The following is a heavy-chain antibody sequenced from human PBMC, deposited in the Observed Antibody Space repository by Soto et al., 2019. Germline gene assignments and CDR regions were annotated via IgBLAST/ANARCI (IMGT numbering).Heavy chain of an antibody. CDR2: IYWDDDK. CDR3: AHRHGGYCSSTSCYTFDY. V-gene: IGHV2-5*02. J-gene: IGHJ4*02. Sequence: QITLKESGPTLVKPTQTLTLTCTFSGFSLSTSGVGVGWIRQPPGKALEWLALIYWDDDKRYSPSLKSRLTIAKDTSKNQVVLTMTNMDPVDTATYYCAHRHGGYCSSTSCYTFDYWGQGTLVTVSS. CDR1: GFSLSTSGVG. D-gene: IGHD2-2*02.